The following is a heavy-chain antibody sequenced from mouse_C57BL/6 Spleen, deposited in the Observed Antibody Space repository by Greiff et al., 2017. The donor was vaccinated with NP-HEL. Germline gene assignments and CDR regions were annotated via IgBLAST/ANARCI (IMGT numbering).Heavy chain of an antibody. CDR1: GFTFSDFY. CDR2: SRNKANDYTT. V-gene: IGHV7-1*01. Sequence: EVKLVESGGGLVQSGRSLRLSCATSGFTFSDFYMEWVRQAPGKGLEWIAASRNKANDYTTEYSASVKGRFIVSRDTSQSILYLQMDALRAEDTAIYYCARDAGYYYGSGYFDVWGTGTTVTVSS. J-gene: IGHJ1*03. CDR3: ARDAGYYYGSGYFDV. D-gene: IGHD1-1*01.